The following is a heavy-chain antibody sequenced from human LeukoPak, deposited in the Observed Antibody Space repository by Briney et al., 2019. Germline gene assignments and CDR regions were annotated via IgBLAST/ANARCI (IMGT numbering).Heavy chain of an antibody. CDR3: VRGGGVDYYDSSGYLFDY. J-gene: IGHJ4*02. V-gene: IGHV1-69*05. CDR2: IIPIFGTA. CDR1: GGTFISYA. D-gene: IGHD3-22*01. Sequence: ASVKVSCKASGGTFISYAISWVRQAPGQGLEWMGGIIPIFGTANYAQKFQGRVTITTDESTSTAYMELSSLRSEDTAVYYCVRGGGVDYYDSSGYLFDYWGQGTLVTVSS.